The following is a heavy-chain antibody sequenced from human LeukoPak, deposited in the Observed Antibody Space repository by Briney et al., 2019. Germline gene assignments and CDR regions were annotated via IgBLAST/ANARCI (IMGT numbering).Heavy chain of an antibody. V-gene: IGHV4-61*01. CDR2: IYYSGST. Sequence: SETLSLTCTVSGGSVSSGSYYWSWIRQPPGKGLEWIGYIYYSGSTNYNPSLKSRVTISVDTSKNQFSPKLSSVTAADTAVYYCARGPPILNIVLMVYAPYYFDYWGQGTLVTVSS. CDR1: GGSVSSGSYY. CDR3: ARGPPILNIVLMVYAPYYFDY. J-gene: IGHJ4*02. D-gene: IGHD2-8*01.